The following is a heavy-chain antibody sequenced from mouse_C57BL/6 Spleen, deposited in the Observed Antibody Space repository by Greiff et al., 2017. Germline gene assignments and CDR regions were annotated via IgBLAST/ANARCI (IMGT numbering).Heavy chain of an antibody. CDR2: IYPGGGDT. CDR3: ASKFITTVGTGYFDV. J-gene: IGHJ1*03. V-gene: IGHV1-82*01. CDR1: GYAFSSSW. Sequence: VQLQESGPELVKPGASVKISCKASGYAFSSSWMNWVKQRPGQGLEWIGRIYPGGGDTNYNGKFKGKATLTADKSSSTAYMQLSSLTSEDSAVYFCASKFITTVGTGYFDVWGTGTTVTVSS. D-gene: IGHD1-1*01.